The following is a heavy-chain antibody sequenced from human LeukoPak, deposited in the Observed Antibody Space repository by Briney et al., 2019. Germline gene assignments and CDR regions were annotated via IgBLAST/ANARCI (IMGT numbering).Heavy chain of an antibody. Sequence: GGSLRLSCAASGFTFSDYDMNWVRQAPGKGLEWMSFIRNDGISEYYADSVKGRFFISRDNSKNTLFLQMNSLRAEDTAVYYCARTFYSSGTGVPIYYWGQGTLVTVSS. V-gene: IGHV3-30*02. D-gene: IGHD6-19*01. CDR3: ARTFYSSGTGVPIYY. J-gene: IGHJ4*02. CDR1: GFTFSDYD. CDR2: IRNDGISE.